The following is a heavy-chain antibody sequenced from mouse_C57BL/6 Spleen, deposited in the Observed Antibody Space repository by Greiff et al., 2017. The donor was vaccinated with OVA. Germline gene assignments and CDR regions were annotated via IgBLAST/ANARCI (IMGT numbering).Heavy chain of an antibody. Sequence: EVKLVESGEGLVKPGGSLKLSCAASGFTFSSYAMSWVRQTPEKRLEWVAYISSGGDYLYYADTVKGRFPISRDNARNTLYLQMSSLKSEDTAMYYCTRVLVSYAMDYWGQGTSVTVSS. CDR3: TRVLVSYAMDY. CDR2: ISSGGDYL. D-gene: IGHD3-1*01. CDR1: GFTFSSYA. J-gene: IGHJ4*01. V-gene: IGHV5-9-1*02.